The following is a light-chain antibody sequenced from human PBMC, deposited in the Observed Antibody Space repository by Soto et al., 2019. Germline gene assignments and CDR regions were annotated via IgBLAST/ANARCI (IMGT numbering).Light chain of an antibody. J-gene: IGKJ4*01. CDR3: QQYSSSPLT. V-gene: IGKV3-20*01. CDR2: GVS. CDR1: QSVSSSY. Sequence: EIVLAQSPGTLSLSPGERATLSCRASQSVSSSYLAWYQQKPGQAPRLLFYGVSNRATGIPDRFSGSGFGTEFTRTISSLEPEDFAVYYCQQYSSSPLTFGGGTKVELK.